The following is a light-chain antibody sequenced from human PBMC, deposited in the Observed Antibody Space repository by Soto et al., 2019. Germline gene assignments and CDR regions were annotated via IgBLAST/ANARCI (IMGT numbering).Light chain of an antibody. CDR3: QQYYTTPLT. V-gene: IGKV4-1*01. J-gene: IGKJ4*01. CDR2: WAS. CDR1: QSVLYSSNHQNY. Sequence: DILMTQSPASLAVSLGERATINCKSSQSVLYSSNHQNYLAWYQQKPGQPPQLLIYWASTRESGVPDRFSGSGSGTDFTLTISSLQAEDVAVYYCQQYYTTPLTSGGGTKADIK.